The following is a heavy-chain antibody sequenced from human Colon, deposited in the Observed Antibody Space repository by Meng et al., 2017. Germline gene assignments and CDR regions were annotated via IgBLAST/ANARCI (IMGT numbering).Heavy chain of an antibody. CDR3: AKGAAVVVQAATIDS. CDR2: ISSTGGTT. CDR1: GFTFSDYA. D-gene: IGHD2-15*01. V-gene: IGHV3-23*04. J-gene: IGHJ4*02. Sequence: EVQRVEAGGGLAQPGGSLRVAGAASGFTFSDYAMSWVRQARGKGLERVSSISSTGGTTYYADSVKGRFTISRDESKDTLFLQMNSLRVEDTAIYYCAKGAAVVVQAATIDSWGQGILVTVSS.